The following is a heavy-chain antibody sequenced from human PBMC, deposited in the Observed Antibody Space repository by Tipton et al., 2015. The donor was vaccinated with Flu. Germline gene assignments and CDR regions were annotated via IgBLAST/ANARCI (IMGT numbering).Heavy chain of an antibody. J-gene: IGHJ4*02. D-gene: IGHD3-3*01. V-gene: IGHV4-59*12. CDR2: IYYSGST. Sequence: LRLSCTVPGGSSSSYYWSWIRQPPGKGLEWIGYIYYSGSTNYNPSLKSRVTISVDTSKNQFSLKLSSVTAADTAVYYCARDTICGVAHWGQGTLVTVSS. CDR3: ARDTICGVAH. CDR1: GGSSSSYY.